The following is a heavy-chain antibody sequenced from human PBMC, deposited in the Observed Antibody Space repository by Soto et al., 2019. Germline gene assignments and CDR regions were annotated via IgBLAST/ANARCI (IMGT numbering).Heavy chain of an antibody. J-gene: IGHJ4*02. CDR2: ISGSGGST. D-gene: IGHD3-3*01. CDR1: GVTFSSFA. Sequence: PGGSLRLSCVASGVTFSSFAMSWVRQAPGKGLEWASTISGSGGSTYYADSVKGRLTISRDNSKNTLSLHINSLRAEDTAVYYCAKAETYEFWSGRHFDYWGQGTLVTVSS. CDR3: AKAETYEFWSGRHFDY. V-gene: IGHV3-23*01.